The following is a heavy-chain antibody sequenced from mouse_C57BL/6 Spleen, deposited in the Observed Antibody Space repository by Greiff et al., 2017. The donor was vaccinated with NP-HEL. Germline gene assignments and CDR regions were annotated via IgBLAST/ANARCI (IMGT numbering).Heavy chain of an antibody. V-gene: IGHV1-18*01. Sequence: EVQLQQSGPELVKPGASVKIPCKASGYTFTDYNMDWVKQSHGKSLEWIGDINPNNGGTIYNQKFKGKATLTVDKSSSTAYMELRSLTSEDTAVYYCARGGYGSRYVLYYYAMDYWGQGTSVTVSS. CDR1: GYTFTDYN. D-gene: IGHD1-1*01. J-gene: IGHJ4*01. CDR3: ARGGYGSRYVLYYYAMDY. CDR2: INPNNGGT.